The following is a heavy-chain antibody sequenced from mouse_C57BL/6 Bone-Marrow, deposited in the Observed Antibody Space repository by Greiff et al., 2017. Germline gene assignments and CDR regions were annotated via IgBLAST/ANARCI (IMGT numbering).Heavy chain of an antibody. CDR2: IYPGSGST. J-gene: IGHJ1*03. V-gene: IGHV1-55*01. Sequence: QVQLQQPGAELVKPGASVKMSCKASGYTFTSYWINWVKQRPGQGLEWIGDIYPGSGSTNYNEKFKSKATLTVDTSSSTAYMLLSSLTAEDSAVYYCARPYYSNYWYFDVWVTGTTVTVSS. D-gene: IGHD2-5*01. CDR1: GYTFTSYW. CDR3: ARPYYSNYWYFDV.